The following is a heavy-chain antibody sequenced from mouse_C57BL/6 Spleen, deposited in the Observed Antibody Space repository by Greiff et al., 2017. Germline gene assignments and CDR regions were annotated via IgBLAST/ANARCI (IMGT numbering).Heavy chain of an antibody. Sequence: VQLQQSGAELVKPGASVKISCTASGYAFSSYWMNWVRQRPGKGLEWIGQIYPGDGDTNYNGKFKGKATLTADKSSSTAYMQLSSLTSEDSAVYFCARWGYYGSSYRGYWGQGTTLTVSS. CDR3: ARWGYYGSSYRGY. CDR1: GYAFSSYW. V-gene: IGHV1-80*01. J-gene: IGHJ2*01. D-gene: IGHD1-1*01. CDR2: IYPGDGDT.